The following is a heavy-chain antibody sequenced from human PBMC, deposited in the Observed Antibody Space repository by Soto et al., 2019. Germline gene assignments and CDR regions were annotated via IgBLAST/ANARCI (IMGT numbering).Heavy chain of an antibody. CDR3: ATRPPDSNYLPLDY. CDR2: ISGSSGST. J-gene: IGHJ4*02. V-gene: IGHV3-23*01. D-gene: IGHD4-4*01. Sequence: SLRLSCAASGFTFSSYAMSWVRQAPGKGLEWVSSISGSSGSTYYADSVKGRFTISRDNSKNTLYLQMNFLRAEDTAVYYCATRPPDSNYLPLDYWGQGTLVTVSS. CDR1: GFTFSSYA.